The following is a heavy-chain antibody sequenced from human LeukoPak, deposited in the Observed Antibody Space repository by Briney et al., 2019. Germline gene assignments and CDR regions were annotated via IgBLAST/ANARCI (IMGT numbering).Heavy chain of an antibody. CDR1: GFTFSSYG. Sequence: PGGSLRLSCAASGFTFSSYGMHWVRQAPGKGLEWVAVISYDGSNKYYADSVKGRFTISRGNSNNTLYLQMNSLRAEDTAVYYCAKGSRSSGHYSDYWGQGTLVTVSS. CDR3: AKGSRSSGHYSDY. CDR2: ISYDGSNK. V-gene: IGHV3-30*18. J-gene: IGHJ4*02. D-gene: IGHD3-22*01.